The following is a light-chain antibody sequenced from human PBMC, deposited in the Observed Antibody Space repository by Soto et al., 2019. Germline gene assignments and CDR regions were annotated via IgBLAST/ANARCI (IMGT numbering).Light chain of an antibody. CDR3: LQGTHWPYT. Sequence: DVVMTESPLSLSVTLGQPASISCKSSQTLVHGDGNTYLHWFQQRPGQSPRRLIYYVSNRDSGVPDRFSGSGSGTDFTLKISRVEAEDVGLYFCLQGTHWPYTFGQGNRLEI. J-gene: IGKJ2*01. CDR2: YVS. CDR1: QTLVHGDGNTY. V-gene: IGKV2-30*02.